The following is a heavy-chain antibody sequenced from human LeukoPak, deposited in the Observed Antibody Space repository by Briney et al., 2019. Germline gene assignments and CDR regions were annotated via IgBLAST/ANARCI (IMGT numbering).Heavy chain of an antibody. V-gene: IGHV3-33*01. Sequence: PGGSLRLSCAASGFTFSSYGMHWVRQAPGKGLEWVAVIWYDGSNKYYADSVKGRFTISRDNSKNSLYLQMNSLRAEDTAVYYCAREGSSWYLDYWGQGTLVTVSS. CDR1: GFTFSSYG. CDR2: IWYDGSNK. D-gene: IGHD6-13*01. CDR3: AREGSSWYLDY. J-gene: IGHJ4*02.